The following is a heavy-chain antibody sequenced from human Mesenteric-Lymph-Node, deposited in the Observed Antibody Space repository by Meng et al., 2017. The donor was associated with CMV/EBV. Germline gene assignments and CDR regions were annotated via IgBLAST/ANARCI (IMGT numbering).Heavy chain of an antibody. Sequence: GSLRLSCTVSGGSISSSSYYWGWIRQPPGKGLEWIGSIYYSGSIYYNPSLKSRVTISVDTSQNQFSLKLSSVTAADTAVYYCARTWGYGWGHFEYWGQGTLVTVSS. CDR3: ARTWGYGWGHFEY. CDR2: IYYSGSI. CDR1: GGSISSSSYY. V-gene: IGHV4-39*07. D-gene: IGHD5-18*01. J-gene: IGHJ4*02.